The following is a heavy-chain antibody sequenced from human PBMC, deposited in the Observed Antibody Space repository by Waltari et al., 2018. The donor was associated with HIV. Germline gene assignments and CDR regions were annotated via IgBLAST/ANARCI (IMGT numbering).Heavy chain of an antibody. Sequence: QVQLQESGPGLVRPSETLSLTCTVSGGSIGSFYWSWIRQPPGKELEWIGYIHYSGSANYNPTLKSRVTGAVDTSKHQFSLKLSSVTAADTAVYYCATLMVYAPRSHYYGMDVWGQGTTVIVSS. CDR2: IHYSGSA. D-gene: IGHD2-8*01. J-gene: IGHJ6*02. CDR1: GGSIGSFY. V-gene: IGHV4-59*01. CDR3: ATLMVYAPRSHYYGMDV.